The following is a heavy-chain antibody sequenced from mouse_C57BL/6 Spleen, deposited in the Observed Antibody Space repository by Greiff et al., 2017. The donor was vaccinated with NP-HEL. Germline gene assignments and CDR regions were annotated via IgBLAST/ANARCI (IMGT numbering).Heavy chain of an antibody. CDR1: GYAFSSYW. CDR2: IYPGDGDT. Sequence: QVQLQQSGAELVKPGASVKISCKASGYAFSSYWMNWVKQRPGKGLEWIGQIYPGDGDTNYNGKFKGKATLTADKSSSTAYMQLSSLTSEDSAVYFCARRAMVTPYYFDYWGQGTTLTVSS. V-gene: IGHV1-80*01. J-gene: IGHJ2*01. CDR3: ARRAMVTPYYFDY. D-gene: IGHD2-2*01.